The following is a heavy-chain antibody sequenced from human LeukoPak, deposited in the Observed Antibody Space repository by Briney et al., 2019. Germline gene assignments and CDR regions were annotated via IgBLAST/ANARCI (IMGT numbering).Heavy chain of an antibody. CDR2: ISGSGGST. D-gene: IGHD4-17*01. CDR3: AKDNLGDYEIFDY. J-gene: IGHJ4*02. Sequence: GGSLRLSCAASGFTVSSNHMSWVRQAPGKGLEWVSAISGSGGSTYYADSVKGRFTISRDNSKNTLYLQMNSLRAEDTAVYYCAKDNLGDYEIFDYWGQGTLVTVSS. V-gene: IGHV3-23*01. CDR1: GFTVSSNH.